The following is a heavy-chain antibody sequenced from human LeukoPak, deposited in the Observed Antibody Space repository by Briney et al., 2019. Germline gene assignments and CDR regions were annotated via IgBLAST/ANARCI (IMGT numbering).Heavy chain of an antibody. V-gene: IGHV3-64*01. Sequence: KAGGSLRLSCAASGFTFSSYAMHWVRQAPGKGLEYVSAISSNGGSTYYANSVKGRFTISRGNSKNTLYLQMGSLRAEDMAVYYCARVYGDYTVGYFDYWGQGTLVTVSS. CDR3: ARVYGDYTVGYFDY. J-gene: IGHJ4*02. CDR2: ISSNGGST. CDR1: GFTFSSYA. D-gene: IGHD4-17*01.